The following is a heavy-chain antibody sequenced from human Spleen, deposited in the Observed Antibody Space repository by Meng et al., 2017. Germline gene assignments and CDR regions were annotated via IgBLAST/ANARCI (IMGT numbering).Heavy chain of an antibody. CDR3: ARDEDISAAGKLFGDY. V-gene: IGHV1-2*06. CDR2: INPKSGDT. J-gene: IGHJ4*02. Sequence: VQLVQSEGEVKKPGASVKVSCKASGYTFPDYWLHWVRRAPGQGLEWMGRINPKSGDTHYAQRFQGRVTMTGDTSISTAYMELSGLRSDDTAMYYCARDEDISAAGKLFGDYWGQGTLVTVSS. D-gene: IGHD6-13*01. CDR1: GYTFPDYW.